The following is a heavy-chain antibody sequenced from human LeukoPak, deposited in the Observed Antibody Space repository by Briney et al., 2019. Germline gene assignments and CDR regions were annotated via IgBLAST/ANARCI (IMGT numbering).Heavy chain of an antibody. J-gene: IGHJ4*02. V-gene: IGHV1-69*01. CDR2: IIPIFGTA. Sequence: GSSVKVSCKASGGTFSSYAISWVRQAPGQGLEWMGGIIPIFGTANYAQKFQGRVTITADESTSTAYMELSSLRSEDTAVYYCARSLVPAAIRGPFDYWGQGTLATVSS. CDR3: ARSLVPAAIRGPFDY. CDR1: GGTFSSYA. D-gene: IGHD2-2*01.